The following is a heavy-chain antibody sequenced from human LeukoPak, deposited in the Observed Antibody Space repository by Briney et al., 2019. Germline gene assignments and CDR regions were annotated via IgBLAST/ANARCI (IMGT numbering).Heavy chain of an antibody. Sequence: SETLSLTCTVSGGSISSYYWSWIRQPPGKGLEWIGYIYTSGGTNYNPSLKSRVTISVDTSKNQFSLKLSSVTAADTAVYYCARGYSYGWGGDAFDIWGQGTMVTVSS. V-gene: IGHV4-4*09. CDR2: IYTSGGT. D-gene: IGHD5-18*01. J-gene: IGHJ3*02. CDR1: GGSISSYY. CDR3: ARGYSYGWGGDAFDI.